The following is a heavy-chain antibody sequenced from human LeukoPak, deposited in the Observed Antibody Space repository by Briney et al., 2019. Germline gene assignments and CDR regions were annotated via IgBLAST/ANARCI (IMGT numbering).Heavy chain of an antibody. Sequence: PSETLSLTCAVYGGSFSDYYWSWIRQPPGKGLEWIGEINHSGSTNYNPSLKSRVTISVDTSKNQFSLKLSSVTAADTAVYCGARAPEYSSSSGRFDYWGQGTLVTVSS. V-gene: IGHV4-34*01. CDR3: ARAPEYSSSSGRFDY. D-gene: IGHD6-6*01. J-gene: IGHJ4*02. CDR2: INHSGST. CDR1: GGSFSDYY.